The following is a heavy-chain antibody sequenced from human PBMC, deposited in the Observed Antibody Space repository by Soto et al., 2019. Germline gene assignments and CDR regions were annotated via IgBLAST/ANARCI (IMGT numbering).Heavy chain of an antibody. J-gene: IGHJ6*02. CDR2: IIPIFGTA. CDR3: ARDRGRVAVASYGMDV. CDR1: VGTFSSYA. D-gene: IGHD6-19*01. V-gene: IGHV1-69*01. Sequence: QVQLVQSGAEVKKPGSSVKVSCKASVGTFSSYAISWVRQAPGQGLEWMGGIIPIFGTANYAQKFQGRVTITADESTSTAYMELSSLRAEDKAVYYCARDRGRVAVASYGMDVCGQGNTVTVSS.